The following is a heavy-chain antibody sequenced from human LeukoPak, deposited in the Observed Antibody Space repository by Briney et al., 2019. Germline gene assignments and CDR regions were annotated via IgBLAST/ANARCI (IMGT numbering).Heavy chain of an antibody. CDR2: IYYSGST. CDR3: ARAPGAPEWFGELLFYFDY. V-gene: IGHV4-59*01. Sequence: SETLSLTCTVSGGSISSYYWNWIRQPPGKGLEWIGYIYYSGSTNYNPSLKSRVTISVDTSKNQFSLKLSSVTAADTAVYYCARAPGAPEWFGELLFYFDYWGQGTLVTVSS. D-gene: IGHD3-10*01. CDR1: GGSISSYY. J-gene: IGHJ4*02.